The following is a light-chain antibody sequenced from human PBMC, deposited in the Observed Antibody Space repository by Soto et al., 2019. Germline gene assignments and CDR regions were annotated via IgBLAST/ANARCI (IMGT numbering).Light chain of an antibody. V-gene: IGKV1-9*01. CDR2: AAS. J-gene: IGKJ4*01. CDR1: QGISSY. Sequence: DLQLTQSPSFLSASVGDRVTITCRASQGISSYLAWYQQKPGKAPKVLIYAASTSQSGVPSRFSGSGSGTDFTLTISSLQPEDCATYYCQQLNSYPLTFGGGTKVEIK. CDR3: QQLNSYPLT.